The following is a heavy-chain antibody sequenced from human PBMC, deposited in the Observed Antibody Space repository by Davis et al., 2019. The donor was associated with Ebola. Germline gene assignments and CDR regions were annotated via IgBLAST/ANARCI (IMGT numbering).Heavy chain of an antibody. D-gene: IGHD6-19*01. J-gene: IGHJ4*02. Sequence: SETLSLTCAVYGGSFSGHYWSWIRQPPGKGLEWIGEITHGGNTNYSPSLKSRVTMSTDTSKNQFSLKLSSVTAADTAVYYCATPGIAVAGTFDYWGQGTLVTVSS. V-gene: IGHV4-34*01. CDR3: ATPGIAVAGTFDY. CDR2: ITHGGNT. CDR1: GGSFSGHY.